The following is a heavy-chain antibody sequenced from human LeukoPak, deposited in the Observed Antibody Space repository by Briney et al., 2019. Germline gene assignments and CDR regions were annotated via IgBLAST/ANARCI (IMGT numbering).Heavy chain of an antibody. CDR2: ISSSGSYI. J-gene: IGHJ4*02. D-gene: IGHD3-10*01. CDR1: GFTFSSYS. V-gene: IGHV3-21*04. Sequence: GGSLRLSCAASGFTFSSYSMNWVRQAPGKGLEWVSSISSSGSYIYYTDSLKGRFTISRDNSKNTLYLQMNSLRAEDTAVYYCAKADYASGTYGAFGYWGQGTLVTVSS. CDR3: AKADYASGTYGAFGY.